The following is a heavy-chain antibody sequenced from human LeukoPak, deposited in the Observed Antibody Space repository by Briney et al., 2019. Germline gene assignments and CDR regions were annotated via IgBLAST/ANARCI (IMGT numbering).Heavy chain of an antibody. V-gene: IGHV4-4*02. J-gene: IGHJ4*02. D-gene: IGHD6-13*01. CDR3: ARRRYSSSWFH. Sequence: PSETLSLTCAVSGGSISSSNWWSWVRQPPGKGLEWIGEINHSGSTNYNPSLKSRVTISVDTSKNQFSLKLSSVTAADTAVYYCARRRYSSSWFHWGQGTLVTVSS. CDR1: GGSISSSNW. CDR2: INHSGST.